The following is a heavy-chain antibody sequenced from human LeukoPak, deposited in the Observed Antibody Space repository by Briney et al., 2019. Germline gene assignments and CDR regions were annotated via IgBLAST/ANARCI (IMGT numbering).Heavy chain of an antibody. CDR3: ARDSSVAAAGDDAFDI. J-gene: IGHJ3*02. D-gene: IGHD6-13*01. CDR1: GFTFSDYY. Sequence: PGGSLRLSCAASGFTFSDYYMSWIRRAPGKGLEWVSYISSSGSTIYYADSVKGRFTISRDNAKNSLYLQMNSLRAEDTAVYYCARDSSVAAAGDDAFDIWGQGTMVTVSS. V-gene: IGHV3-11*01. CDR2: ISSSGSTI.